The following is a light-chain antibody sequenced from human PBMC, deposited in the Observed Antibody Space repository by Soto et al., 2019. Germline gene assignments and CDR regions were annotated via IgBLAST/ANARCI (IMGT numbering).Light chain of an antibody. CDR2: WAS. CDR3: QQYYTTLFT. CDR1: QSVLYSSNNKNY. Sequence: DIVMTQSPDSLAVSLGERATINCKSSQSVLYSSNNKNYVAWYQQKPGQSPKLLIYWASTRESGVPDRFSGSGSGTDFTLTISSLQAEDVAVYYCQQYYTTLFTFGPGTTVDIK. V-gene: IGKV4-1*01. J-gene: IGKJ3*01.